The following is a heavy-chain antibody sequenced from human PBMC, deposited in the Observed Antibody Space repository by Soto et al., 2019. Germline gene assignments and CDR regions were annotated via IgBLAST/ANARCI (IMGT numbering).Heavy chain of an antibody. CDR3: ARDKRDLRFLEWSYYFDY. CDR2: ISYDGSNK. J-gene: IGHJ4*02. Sequence: QVQLVESGGGVVQPGRSLRLSCAASGFTFSSYAMHWVRQARGKGLEWVAVISYDGSNKCYADSVKGRFTISGDNSKNTLYLQMNSLRAEDTAVYYCARDKRDLRFLEWSYYFDYWGQGTLVTVSS. D-gene: IGHD3-3*01. V-gene: IGHV3-30-3*01. CDR1: GFTFSSYA.